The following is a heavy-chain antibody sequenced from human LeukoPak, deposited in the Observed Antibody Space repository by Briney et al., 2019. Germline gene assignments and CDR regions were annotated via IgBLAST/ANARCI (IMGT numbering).Heavy chain of an antibody. J-gene: IGHJ3*02. V-gene: IGHV3-64*04. CDR2: ISSSGGST. D-gene: IGHD3-22*01. CDR1: GFSFSSYA. CDR3: ARDLGRYDSNQGPLDAFDI. Sequence: GGSLRLSCSASGFSFSSYAMHWVRQAPGKGLEYVSVISSSGGSTNYADSVKGRFTISRDNSKNTLYLQMNSLRAEDTAVYYCARDLGRYDSNQGPLDAFDIWGQGTMVTVSS.